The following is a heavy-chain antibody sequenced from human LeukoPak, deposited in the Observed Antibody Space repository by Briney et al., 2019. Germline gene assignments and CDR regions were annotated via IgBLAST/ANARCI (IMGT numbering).Heavy chain of an antibody. CDR2: ISSSSSTI. CDR1: GFTFSSYE. V-gene: IGHV3-48*03. J-gene: IGHJ4*02. Sequence: PGGSLRLSCAASGFTFSSYEMNWVRQAPGKGLEWVSYISSSSSTIYYADSVKGRFTISRDNAKNSLYLQMNSLRAEDTAVYYCGTQWLVGAGYFDYWGQGTLVTVSS. D-gene: IGHD6-19*01. CDR3: GTQWLVGAGYFDY.